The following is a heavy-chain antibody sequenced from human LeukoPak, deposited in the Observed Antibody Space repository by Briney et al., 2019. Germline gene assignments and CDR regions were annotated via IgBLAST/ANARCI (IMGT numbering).Heavy chain of an antibody. CDR2: IYSGGST. CDR3: ARDNYSGSRYFDH. V-gene: IGHV3-66*01. Sequence: GGSLRLSCAASGFTFSSYGMSWVRQAPGKGLEWVSVIYSGGSTYYADSVKGRFTVSRDNAKNSLYLQMNSLRAEDTAIYYCARDNYSGSRYFDHWGPGNLVTVSS. D-gene: IGHD1-26*01. J-gene: IGHJ4*02. CDR1: GFTFSSYG.